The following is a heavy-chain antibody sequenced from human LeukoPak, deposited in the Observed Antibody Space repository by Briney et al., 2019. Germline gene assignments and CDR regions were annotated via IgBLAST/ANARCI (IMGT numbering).Heavy chain of an antibody. CDR1: GGSISSGSYY. V-gene: IGHV4-61*02. CDR3: ARGPDYYDSSGYYNFGTFDY. D-gene: IGHD3-22*01. Sequence: PSQTLSLTCTVSGGSISSGSYYWSWIRQPAGKGLEWIGRIYTSGSTNYNPSLKSRVTISVDTSKNQFSLKLSSVTAADTAVYYCARGPDYYDSSGYYNFGTFDYWGQGTLVTVSS. J-gene: IGHJ4*02. CDR2: IYTSGST.